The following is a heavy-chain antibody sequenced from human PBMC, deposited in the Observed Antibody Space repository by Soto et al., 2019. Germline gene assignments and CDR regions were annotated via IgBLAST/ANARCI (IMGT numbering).Heavy chain of an antibody. J-gene: IGHJ6*03. V-gene: IGHV1-18*01. CDR2: ISGYSGHT. D-gene: IGHD2-15*01. CDR1: GYTFTSHG. CDR3: ARALYCSGAICFSSYYHYMDV. Sequence: ASVKVSCKASGYTFTSHGIGWVRQAPGQGLEWMGWISGYSGHTNYAQKLQGRVTMTTDTSTTTAYMELRSLRSDDTAVYYCARALYCSGAICFSSYYHYMDVWGKGTTLTVSS.